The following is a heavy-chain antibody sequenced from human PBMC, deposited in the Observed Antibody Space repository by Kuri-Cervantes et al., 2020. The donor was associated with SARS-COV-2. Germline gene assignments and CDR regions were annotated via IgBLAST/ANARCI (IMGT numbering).Heavy chain of an antibody. V-gene: IGHV1-2*02. CDR3: AREARAPSSRDWFDP. CDR2: INPNSGGT. D-gene: IGHD2-15*01. J-gene: IGHJ5*02. CDR1: AYTFSDSG. Sequence: ASVKVSCKASAYTFSDSGVSWVRQAPGQGLEWMGWINPNSGGTNYAQKFQGRVTMTRDTSISTAYMELSRLRSDDTAVYYCAREARAPSSRDWFDPWGQGTLVTVSS.